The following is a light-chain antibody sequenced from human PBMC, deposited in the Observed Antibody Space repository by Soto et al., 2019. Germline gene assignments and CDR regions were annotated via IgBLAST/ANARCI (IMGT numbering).Light chain of an antibody. Sequence: EIQLTQSPSFLSASPGDRATISCRASQSISSNLGWYQQKPGKAPKLLIYAATTMHSGVPARFSGSGSGTEFTLAISSLQPEDFATYYCQQLNNWPWTFGQGTKVDIK. CDR2: AAT. CDR1: QSISSN. V-gene: IGKV1-9*01. J-gene: IGKJ1*01. CDR3: QQLNNWPWT.